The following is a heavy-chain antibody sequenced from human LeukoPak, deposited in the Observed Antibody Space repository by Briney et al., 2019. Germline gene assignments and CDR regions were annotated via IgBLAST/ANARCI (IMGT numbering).Heavy chain of an antibody. D-gene: IGHD3-22*01. Sequence: GGSLRLSCAASGFTFSSYAMSWVRQAPGKGLEWVSAISGSGGSTYYADSVKGRFTISRDNSKNTLYLQMNSLRAEDTAVYYCAKVSYYDSSGYSDYWGQGTLVTVSA. J-gene: IGHJ4*02. V-gene: IGHV3-23*01. CDR3: AKVSYYDSSGYSDY. CDR1: GFTFSSYA. CDR2: ISGSGGST.